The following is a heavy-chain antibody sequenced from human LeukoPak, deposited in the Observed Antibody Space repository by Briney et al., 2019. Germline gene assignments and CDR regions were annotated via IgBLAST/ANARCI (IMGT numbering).Heavy chain of an antibody. CDR3: ARVGTNDYVDAFDI. V-gene: IGHV3-53*01. CDR1: GFTFSDYY. J-gene: IGHJ3*02. CDR2: IYSGGST. D-gene: IGHD1-14*01. Sequence: PGGSLRLSCAAPGFTFSDYYMSWIRQAPGKGLEWVSVIYSGGSTYYADSVKGRFTISRDNSKNTLYLQMNSLRAEDTAVYYCARVGTNDYVDAFDIWGQGTMVTVSS.